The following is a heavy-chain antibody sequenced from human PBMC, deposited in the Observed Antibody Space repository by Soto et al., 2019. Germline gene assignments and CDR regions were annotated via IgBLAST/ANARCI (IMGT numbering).Heavy chain of an antibody. CDR2: ISAYNGNT. J-gene: IGHJ5*02. Sequence: ASVTVSCKASGYTFNSYGIGWVRHAPRRGREWRGWISAYNGNTNYAQKLQGRVTMTTDRATSTADRELRSLRSDDTAVYYCAKDDYEGRYSSGSDWFGPWGQGTLVTVSS. V-gene: IGHV1-18*01. CDR1: GYTFNSYG. CDR3: AKDDYEGRYSSGSDWFGP. D-gene: IGHD6-19*01.